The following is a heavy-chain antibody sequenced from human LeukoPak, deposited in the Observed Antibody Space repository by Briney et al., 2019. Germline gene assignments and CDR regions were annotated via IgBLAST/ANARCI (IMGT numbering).Heavy chain of an antibody. CDR1: GFTFSSYA. Sequence: GGSLRLSCAASGFTFSSYAMSWVRQAPGKGLEWVSAISGSGGSTYYADSVKGRFTISRDNSKNTLYLQMNSLRAEDTAVYYCAKPENMGKIAAASQARYYYYMDVWGKGTTVTVSS. CDR2: ISGSGGST. V-gene: IGHV3-23*01. J-gene: IGHJ6*03. D-gene: IGHD6-13*01. CDR3: AKPENMGKIAAASQARYYYYMDV.